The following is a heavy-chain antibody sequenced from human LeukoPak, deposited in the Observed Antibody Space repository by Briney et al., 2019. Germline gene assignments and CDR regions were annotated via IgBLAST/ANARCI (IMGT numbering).Heavy chain of an antibody. V-gene: IGHV3-30*03. CDR1: GFTFSSYG. Sequence: GGSLRLSCAASGFTFSSYGMHWVRQAPGKGLEWVAVISYDGSNKYYADSVKGRFTISRDNSKNTLYLQMNSLRAEDTAVYYCATATSTSYTNWDYYYGMDVWGQGTTVTVSS. D-gene: IGHD2-2*01. CDR2: ISYDGSNK. J-gene: IGHJ6*02. CDR3: ATATSTSYTNWDYYYGMDV.